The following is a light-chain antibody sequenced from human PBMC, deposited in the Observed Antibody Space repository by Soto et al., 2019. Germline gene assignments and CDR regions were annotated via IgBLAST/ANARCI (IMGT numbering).Light chain of an antibody. J-gene: IGKJ1*01. CDR1: QSVSSY. CDR3: QQRSNWRWT. V-gene: IGKV3-11*01. CDR2: YAS. Sequence: EIVLTQSPATLSLSRGERATVSCRARQSVSSYLAWYQQKPGQGPRLLIYYASYRATRIPARFSGSGSGTDFTLTIISLYPEDFAVYYCQQRSNWRWTFGQGTKVDSK.